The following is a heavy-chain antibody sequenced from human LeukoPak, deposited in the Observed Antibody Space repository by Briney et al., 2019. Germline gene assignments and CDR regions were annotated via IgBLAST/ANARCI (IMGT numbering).Heavy chain of an antibody. CDR1: GFTFSSYA. D-gene: IGHD4-17*01. CDR2: ISYDGSNK. V-gene: IGHV3-30-3*01. Sequence: GGSLRLSCGASGFTFSSYAMHWVRQAPGKGLEWVAVISYDGSNKYYADSVKGRFTISRDNSKNTLYLQMNSLRAEDTAVYYCASITVTSDAFDIWGQGTMVTVSS. J-gene: IGHJ3*02. CDR3: ASITVTSDAFDI.